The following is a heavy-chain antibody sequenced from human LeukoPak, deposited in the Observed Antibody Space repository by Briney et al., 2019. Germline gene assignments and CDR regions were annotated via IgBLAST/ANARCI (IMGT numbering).Heavy chain of an antibody. V-gene: IGHV1-69*01. Sequence: SVTVSCKASGGTFSSYAISWVRQAPGQGLEWMGGIIPIFGTANYAQKFQGRVTITADESTSTAYMELSSLRSEDTAVYYCARAFRGPGYFDLWGRGTLVTVSS. CDR1: GGTFSSYA. J-gene: IGHJ2*01. D-gene: IGHD3-10*01. CDR2: IIPIFGTA. CDR3: ARAFRGPGYFDL.